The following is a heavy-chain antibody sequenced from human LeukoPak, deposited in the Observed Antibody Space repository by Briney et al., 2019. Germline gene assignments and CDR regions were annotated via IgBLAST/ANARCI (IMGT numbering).Heavy chain of an antibody. CDR3: ARYCSSTSCPVGMDV. V-gene: IGHV1-69*01. D-gene: IGHD2-2*01. CDR2: IIPIFGTA. Sequence: ASVKVSCKASGGTFSSYAISWVRQAPGQGLEWMGGIIPIFGTANYAQKFQGRVTITADESTSTAYMELSSLRSEDTAVYYCARYCSSTSCPVGMDVWGQGTTVTVSS. J-gene: IGHJ6*02. CDR1: GGTFSSYA.